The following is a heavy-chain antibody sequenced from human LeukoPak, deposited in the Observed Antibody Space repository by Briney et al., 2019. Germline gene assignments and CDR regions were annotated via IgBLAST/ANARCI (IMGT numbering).Heavy chain of an antibody. V-gene: IGHV1-8*01. CDR3: FTMVRRPLFAY. D-gene: IGHD3-10*01. Sequence: ASVKVSCMASGYTFTSYDINWVRQAPGQGLEWMGWMNPNSGNTGYAQKFQGRVTMTRNTSISTAYMELSSLRSEDTAVYYCFTMVRRPLFAYWGQGTLVTVSS. J-gene: IGHJ4*02. CDR2: MNPNSGNT. CDR1: GYTFTSYD.